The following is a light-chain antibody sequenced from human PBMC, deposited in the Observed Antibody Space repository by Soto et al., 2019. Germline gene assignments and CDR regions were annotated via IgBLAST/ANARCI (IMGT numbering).Light chain of an antibody. Sequence: VVMTQSPLSLPVTLGQPASISCSSSQILVDRDGNTYFNWYQQRPGQPPRRLIYKVSYRDSGVPDRFSGSGSGTDFTLKISRVEAEDVGFYYCTQGTLWPWTFGQGTKVEFK. V-gene: IGKV2-30*01. CDR3: TQGTLWPWT. CDR2: KVS. CDR1: QILVDRDGNTY. J-gene: IGKJ1*01.